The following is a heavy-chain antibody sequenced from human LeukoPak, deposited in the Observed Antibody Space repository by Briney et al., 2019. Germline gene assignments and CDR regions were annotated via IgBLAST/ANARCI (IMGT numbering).Heavy chain of an antibody. CDR3: ARGGRIAVAGTVYFDY. D-gene: IGHD6-19*01. V-gene: IGHV4-59*01. CDR2: IYYSGST. Sequence: SETLSLTCTVSGGSISSYYWSWIRQPPGKGLEWIGYIYYSGSTNYNPSLKSRVTISVDTSKNQFSLKLSSVTAADTAVYYCARGGRIAVAGTVYFDYWGQGTLVTVSS. J-gene: IGHJ4*02. CDR1: GGSISSYY.